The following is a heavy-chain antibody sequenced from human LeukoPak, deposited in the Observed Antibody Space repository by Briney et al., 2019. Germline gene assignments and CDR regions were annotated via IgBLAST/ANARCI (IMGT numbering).Heavy chain of an antibody. J-gene: IGHJ3*02. CDR3: ARYYYGSVDAFDI. CDR1: GFTFSSYW. V-gene: IGHV3-74*01. D-gene: IGHD3-10*01. CDR2: INTDGSST. Sequence: GGSLRLSCAASGFTFSSYWMHWVRQAPGKGLVWVSRINTDGSSTSYADSVKGRFTISRDNAKNTLYLQMNSLRAEDTAVYYCARYYYGSVDAFDIWGQGTMVTVSS.